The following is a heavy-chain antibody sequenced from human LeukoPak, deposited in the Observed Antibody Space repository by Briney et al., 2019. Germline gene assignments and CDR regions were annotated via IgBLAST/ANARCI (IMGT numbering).Heavy chain of an antibody. J-gene: IGHJ4*02. V-gene: IGHV4-59*01. D-gene: IGHD1-26*01. CDR2: IYYSGST. CDR3: AASLPSGSYEGLFDY. Sequence: SETLSLTCTVSGGSISSYYWSWIRQPPGKGPEWIGYIYYSGSTNYNPSLKSRVTISVDTSKNQFSLKLSSVTAADTAVYYCAASLPSGSYEGLFDYWGQGTLVTVSS. CDR1: GGSISSYY.